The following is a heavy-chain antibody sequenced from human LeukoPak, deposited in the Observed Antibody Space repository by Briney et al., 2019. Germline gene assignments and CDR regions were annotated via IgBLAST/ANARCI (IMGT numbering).Heavy chain of an antibody. CDR1: GFTVSSNY. J-gene: IGHJ4*02. D-gene: IGHD5-18*01. V-gene: IGHV3-53*01. CDR3: ARSVHTAMVFDY. CDR2: IYSGGST. Sequence: GGSLRLSCAASGFTVSSNYMSWVRQAPGKGLEWVSVIYSGGSTYYADSVKGRFTIFRDNSKNTLYLQMNSLRAEDTAVYYCARSVHTAMVFDYWGQGTLVTVSS.